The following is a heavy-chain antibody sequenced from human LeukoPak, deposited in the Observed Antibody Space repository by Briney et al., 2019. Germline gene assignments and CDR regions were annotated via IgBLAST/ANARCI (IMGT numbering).Heavy chain of an antibody. D-gene: IGHD3-22*01. Sequence: PGGSLRLSCAASGFTFSDYWMSWVRQAPGKGLEWVANIKQDGSDKYYVDSVKGRFTISRDNAKNSLYLQMNSLRAEDTAVYYCARSYYYDSSGPGDYWGQGTLVTVSS. CDR2: IKQDGSDK. CDR1: GFTFSDYW. V-gene: IGHV3-7*01. J-gene: IGHJ4*02. CDR3: ARSYYYDSSGPGDY.